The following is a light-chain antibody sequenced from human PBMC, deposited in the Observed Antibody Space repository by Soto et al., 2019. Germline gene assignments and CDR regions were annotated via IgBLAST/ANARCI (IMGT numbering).Light chain of an antibody. CDR1: QSISNW. Sequence: DIQMTQSPSTLSASVGDRVTITCRASQSISNWLVWYQQKPGKAPKLLIYQASSLESGVPSRFSGRASGTEFTLAINSLQPEDFATYYCQQYNSYSQTFGQGTTVEIK. V-gene: IGKV1-5*03. J-gene: IGKJ1*01. CDR3: QQYNSYSQT. CDR2: QAS.